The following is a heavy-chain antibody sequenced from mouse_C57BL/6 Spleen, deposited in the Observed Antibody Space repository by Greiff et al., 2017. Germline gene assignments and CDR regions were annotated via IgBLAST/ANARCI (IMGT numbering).Heavy chain of an antibody. D-gene: IGHD1-1*01. Sequence: QVQLQQSGAELARPGASVKMSCKASGYTFTSYTMHWVKQRPGQGLEWIGYINPSSGYTKYNQKFKDKATLTTDKSYSTAYMQLSSLTSEDSAVYYCARGIITTVVPIDYWGQGTTLTVSS. CDR1: GYTFTSYT. J-gene: IGHJ2*01. CDR3: ARGIITTVVPIDY. CDR2: INPSSGYT. V-gene: IGHV1-4*01.